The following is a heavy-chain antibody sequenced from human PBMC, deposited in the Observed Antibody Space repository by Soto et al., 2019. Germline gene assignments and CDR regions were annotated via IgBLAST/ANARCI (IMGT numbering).Heavy chain of an antibody. CDR2: ISAYNGNT. Sequence: SVNVSCKASGYTFTSYGISWVRQAPGQGLEWMGWISAYNGNTNYAQKLQGRVTMTTDTSTSTAYMELRSLRSDDTAVYYCARELRYFDRLNWFDPWGQGTLVTVSS. V-gene: IGHV1-18*01. J-gene: IGHJ5*02. CDR3: ARELRYFDRLNWFDP. D-gene: IGHD3-9*01. CDR1: GYTFTSYG.